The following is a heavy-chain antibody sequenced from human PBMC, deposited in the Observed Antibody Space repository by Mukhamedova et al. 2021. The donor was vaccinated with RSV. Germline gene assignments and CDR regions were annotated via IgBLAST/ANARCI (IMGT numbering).Heavy chain of an antibody. CDR2: IYPGDSDT. D-gene: IGHD6-13*01. CDR3: ARHRGAYSASGVLRFFDAFDM. J-gene: IGHJ3*02. Sequence: EYMGIIYPGDSDTRYSPSFQGQVTISADKSISAAYLQWNALKASDTAMYYCARHRGAYSASGVLRFFDAFDMWGQGTMVIVSS. V-gene: IGHV5-51*01.